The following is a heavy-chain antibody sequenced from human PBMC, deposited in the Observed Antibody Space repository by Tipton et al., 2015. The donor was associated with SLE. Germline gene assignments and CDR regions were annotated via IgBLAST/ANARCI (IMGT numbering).Heavy chain of an antibody. CDR1: GGSITSNGYY. CDR3: ARRVYGVGDLYYFDH. CDR2: ISYKGIT. Sequence: TLSLTCTVSGGSITSNGYYWGWIRHHPGKGLEWIGYISYKGITYYNPSLRSRVSISVDTSKNQFSLKLRSVTAADTAVYYCARRVYGVGDLYYFDHWGRGKLVTVSS. V-gene: IGHV4-31*03. J-gene: IGHJ4*02. D-gene: IGHD3-3*01.